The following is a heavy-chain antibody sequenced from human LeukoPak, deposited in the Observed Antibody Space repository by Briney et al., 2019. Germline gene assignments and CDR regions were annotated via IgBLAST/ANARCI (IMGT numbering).Heavy chain of an antibody. Sequence: ASVKVSCKASGYTFTGYYIHWVRQAPGQGPEWMGWITPHNGGTNYAQKFQGRVTMTRDTSISTAYMELSRLRSDDTAVYYCARTKNLYPGWFDPWGQGTLVTVSS. CDR3: ARTKNLYPGWFDP. CDR1: GYTFTGYY. V-gene: IGHV1-2*02. D-gene: IGHD1-14*01. CDR2: ITPHNGGT. J-gene: IGHJ5*02.